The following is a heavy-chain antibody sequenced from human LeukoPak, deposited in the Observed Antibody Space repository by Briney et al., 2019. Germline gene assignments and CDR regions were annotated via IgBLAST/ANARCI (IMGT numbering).Heavy chain of an antibody. CDR1: GFTFSDYG. CDR2: IRSKPYGGTT. Sequence: GGSLRLSCTASGFTFSDYGVNWFRQAPGKGLEWVAFIRSKPYGGTTEYAASVKGRFSISRDDSTSIVYLQMNSLKTEDTALYYCSRTRISGIDGFDIWGRGTMVTVSS. J-gene: IGHJ3*02. V-gene: IGHV3-49*03. CDR3: SRTRISGIDGFDI. D-gene: IGHD2-15*01.